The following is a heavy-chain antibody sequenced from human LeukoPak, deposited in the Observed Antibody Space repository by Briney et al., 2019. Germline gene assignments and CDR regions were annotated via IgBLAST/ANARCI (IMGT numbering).Heavy chain of an antibody. D-gene: IGHD5-12*01. V-gene: IGHV3-15*01. CDR1: GFTFSNAW. Sequence: PGGSLRLSCAASGFTFSNAWMSWVRQAPGKGLEWVGRIKSKTDGGTTDYAAPVKGRFTISRDDSKNTLYLQMNSLKTEDTAVYYCTVLEYSGYDFPFDYWGQGTLVTVSS. J-gene: IGHJ4*02. CDR2: IKSKTDGGTT. CDR3: TVLEYSGYDFPFDY.